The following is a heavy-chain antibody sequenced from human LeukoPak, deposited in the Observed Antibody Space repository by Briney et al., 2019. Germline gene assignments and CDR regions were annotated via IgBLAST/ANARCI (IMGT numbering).Heavy chain of an antibody. CDR3: ARGRVTMIVGRGVAFDI. V-gene: IGHV1-8*01. Sequence: ASVKVSCKASGYTFTSYDINWVRQATGQGLEWMGWMNPNSGNTGYAQKFQGRVTMTRNTSISTAYTELSSLRSEDTAVYYCARGRVTMIVGRGVAFDIWGQGTMVTVSS. D-gene: IGHD3-22*01. CDR2: MNPNSGNT. J-gene: IGHJ3*02. CDR1: GYTFTSYD.